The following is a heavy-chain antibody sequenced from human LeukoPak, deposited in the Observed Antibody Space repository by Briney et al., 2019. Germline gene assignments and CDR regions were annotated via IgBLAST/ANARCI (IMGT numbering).Heavy chain of an antibody. D-gene: IGHD4-11*01. V-gene: IGHV1-2*02. CDR2: INPNSGGT. CDR1: GYTFTGYY. J-gene: IGHJ1*01. Sequence: ASVKVSCKASGYTFTGYYMHWVRQAPGQGLEWMGWINPNSGGTNYAQKFQGRVTMTRDTSISTAYMELSRLRSDDTAVYYCARGTVTTDEYFQHWGQGTLVTVSS. CDR3: ARGTVTTDEYFQH.